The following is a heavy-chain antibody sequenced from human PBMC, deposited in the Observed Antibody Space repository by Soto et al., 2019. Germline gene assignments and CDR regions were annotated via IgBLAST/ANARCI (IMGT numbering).Heavy chain of an antibody. CDR3: ARVPYY. J-gene: IGHJ4*02. Sequence: SETLSLTCTVFGGSIRSNNYYWGWIRQPPGKGLEWIGSIYYSGSTYYNPSLKSRVTISVDRSKNQFSLKLSSVTAADTAVYYCARVPYYWGQGTLVTVSS. CDR1: GGSIRSNNYY. V-gene: IGHV4-39*07. CDR2: IYYSGST.